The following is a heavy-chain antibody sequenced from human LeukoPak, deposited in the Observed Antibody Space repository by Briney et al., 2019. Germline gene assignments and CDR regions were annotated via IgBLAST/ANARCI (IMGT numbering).Heavy chain of an antibody. J-gene: IGHJ3*02. CDR2: ISSSGSTI. V-gene: IGHV3-48*04. Sequence: PGRSLRLSCAASGFTFSSYGMHWVRQAPGKGLEWVSYISSSGSTIYYADSVKGRFTISRDNAKNSLYLQMNSLRAEDTAVYYCARGHDYDILTGYYPDAFDIWGQGTMVTVSS. CDR3: ARGHDYDILTGYYPDAFDI. CDR1: GFTFSSYG. D-gene: IGHD3-9*01.